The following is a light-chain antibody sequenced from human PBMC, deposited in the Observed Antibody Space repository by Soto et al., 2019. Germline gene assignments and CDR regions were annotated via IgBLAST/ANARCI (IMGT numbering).Light chain of an antibody. V-gene: IGLV9-49*01. J-gene: IGLJ2*01. CDR1: SGYSNYK. Sequence: QPVLTQSPSASASLGASVTLTCTLSSGYSNYKVDWYQQRPGKGPQFVMGVGTGGIVASKGDGIPDRFSVLGSGLNRNLAIKNIQKEDESDYHCGSDHGSGSTWVFGGGTKPTVL. CDR2: VGTGGIVA. CDR3: GSDHGSGSTWV.